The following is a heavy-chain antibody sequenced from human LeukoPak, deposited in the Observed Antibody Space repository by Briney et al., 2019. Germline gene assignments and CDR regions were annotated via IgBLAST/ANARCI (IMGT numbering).Heavy chain of an antibody. D-gene: IGHD2-2*01. J-gene: IGHJ6*03. CDR1: GYTFTSYG. CDR3: ARGEYQLYYYYYMDV. Sequence: ASVKVSCKASGYTFTSYGISWVRQAPGQGLEWMGWISAYNGNTNYAQKLQGRVTMTTDTSTSTAYMELRSLRSDDTAVYYCARGEYQLYYYYYMDVWGKGTTVTVSS. CDR2: ISAYNGNT. V-gene: IGHV1-18*01.